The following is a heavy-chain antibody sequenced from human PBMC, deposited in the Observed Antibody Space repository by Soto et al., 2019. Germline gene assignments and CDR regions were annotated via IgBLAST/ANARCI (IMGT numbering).Heavy chain of an antibody. CDR1: GFSLSTSGVS. D-gene: IGHD2-21*02. V-gene: IGHV2-5*05. CDR2: IYWDDDK. Sequence: QITLKESGPTLVKPTQTLTLTCTFSGFSLSTSGVSVGWIRQPPGKALEWLALIYWDDDKRYGPSLKSRLTITKDTSKNQVVLRMTNIDPVDTATYYCAHSRCGGDCLQSYPSHYYYGMDVWGQGTTVTVSS. J-gene: IGHJ6*02. CDR3: AHSRCGGDCLQSYPSHYYYGMDV.